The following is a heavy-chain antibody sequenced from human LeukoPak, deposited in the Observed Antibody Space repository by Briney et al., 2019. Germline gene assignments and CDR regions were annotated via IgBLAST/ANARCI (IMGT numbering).Heavy chain of an antibody. V-gene: IGHV3-15*01. CDR2: IKSKTDGGTT. D-gene: IGHD3-22*01. J-gene: IGHJ4*02. CDR1: GFTFSNAW. CDR3: TTLYDSSGYPSTDY. Sequence: GGSLRLSCVASGFTFSNAWMSWVRQAPGKGLEWVGRIKSKTDGGTTDYAAPVKGRFTISRDDSKNTLYLQMNSLKTEDTAVYYCTTLYDSSGYPSTDYWGQGTLVTVSS.